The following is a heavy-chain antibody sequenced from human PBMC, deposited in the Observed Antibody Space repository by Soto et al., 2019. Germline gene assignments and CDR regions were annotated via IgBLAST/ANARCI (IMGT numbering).Heavy chain of an antibody. D-gene: IGHD3-10*01. CDR2: FDPEDGET. CDR1: GYTLTELS. J-gene: IGHJ3*02. CDR3: ATVLPTSPFTMVRGVFDAFDI. Sequence: ASVKVSCKVSGYTLTELSMHWVRQAPGKGLEWMGGFDPEDGETIYAQKFQGRVTMTEDTSTDTAYMELSSLRSEDTAVYYCATVLPTSPFTMVRGVFDAFDIWGQGTMVTVSS. V-gene: IGHV1-24*01.